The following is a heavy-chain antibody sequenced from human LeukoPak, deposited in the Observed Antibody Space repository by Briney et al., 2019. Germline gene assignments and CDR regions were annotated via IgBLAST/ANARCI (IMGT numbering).Heavy chain of an antibody. D-gene: IGHD3-16*01. CDR3: ASEGD. CDR1: GFTVSNNY. CDR2: IYTGGAT. V-gene: IGHV3-66*02. Sequence: GGSLRLSCVDSGFTVSNNYMSWVRQAPGKGLEWLSVIYTGGATYYADSVKGRFTISRDISKNTVYLQMNSLRAEDTAMYYCASEGDWGQGTLVTVSS. J-gene: IGHJ4*02.